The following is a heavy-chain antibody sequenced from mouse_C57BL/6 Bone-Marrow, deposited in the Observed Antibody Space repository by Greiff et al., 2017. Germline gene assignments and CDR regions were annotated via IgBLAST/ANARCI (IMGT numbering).Heavy chain of an antibody. CDR3: ARGYDYDYAMDD. CDR2: INPNYGTT. J-gene: IGHJ4*01. Sequence: VQLQQSGPELVKPGASVKISCKASGYSFTDYNMTWVKQSHGKSLEWIGVINPNYGTTSYNQKFKGKATMTVAQSSSTAYMQLISLTSEDSAVYYCARGYDYDYAMDDWGQGTSVTVSS. V-gene: IGHV1-39*01. D-gene: IGHD2-4*01. CDR1: GYSFTDYN.